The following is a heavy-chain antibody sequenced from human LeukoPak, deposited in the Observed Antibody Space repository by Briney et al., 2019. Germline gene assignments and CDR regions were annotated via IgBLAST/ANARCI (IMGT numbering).Heavy chain of an antibody. D-gene: IGHD6-13*01. CDR2: IYYTGGT. Sequence: SETLSLTCTVSGGSIGSDYWTWIRQPPGKGLEYIGYIYYTGGTNYNPSLKSRVTISVDTSKNQFYLELSSVTAADTAVYYCARTSSSWYFDYWGQGTLVTVSS. CDR1: GGSIGSDY. CDR3: ARTSSSWYFDY. J-gene: IGHJ4*02. V-gene: IGHV4-59*08.